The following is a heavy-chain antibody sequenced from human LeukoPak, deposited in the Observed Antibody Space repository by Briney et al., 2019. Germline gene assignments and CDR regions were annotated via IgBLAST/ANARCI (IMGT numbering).Heavy chain of an antibody. J-gene: IGHJ4*02. V-gene: IGHV3-53*01. CDR3: ARGYGPDY. CDR1: GFTFSSYE. CDR2: IYSGGAT. D-gene: IGHD2-15*01. Sequence: GGSLRLSCAASGFTFSSYEMNWVRQAPGKGLEWVSVIYSGGATYYADSVKGRFTISRDNSKNTVYLQLNSLRAEDTAIYYCARGYGPDYWGQGTLVTVSS.